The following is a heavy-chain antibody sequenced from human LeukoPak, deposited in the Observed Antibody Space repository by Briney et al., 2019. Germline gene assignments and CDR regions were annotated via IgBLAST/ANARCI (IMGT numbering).Heavy chain of an antibody. Sequence: PGGSLRLSCAASGFTFSSYGMHWVRQALGKGLEWVAFIRYDGSNKYYADSVKGRFTISRDNAKNSLYLQMNSLRVEDTAVYYCARGYYVSGNKYYFDYWGQGTLVPVSS. CDR1: GFTFSSYG. CDR3: ARGYYVSGNKYYFDY. V-gene: IGHV3-30*02. J-gene: IGHJ4*02. CDR2: IRYDGSNK. D-gene: IGHD3-10*01.